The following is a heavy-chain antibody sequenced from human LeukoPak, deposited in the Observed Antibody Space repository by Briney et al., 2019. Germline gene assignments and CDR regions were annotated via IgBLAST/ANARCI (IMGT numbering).Heavy chain of an antibody. J-gene: IGHJ6*02. Sequence: SETLSLTCAVSGGSISSGDYSWNWVRQPPGKGLEWIGYIYRSGSTYYNPSLKSRVSISGDRSKNQFSLRLTSVTAADTAVYYCARDRAVVTATAPPSYYYYGMDVWGQGTTVTVS. CDR1: GGSISSGDYS. V-gene: IGHV4-30-2*01. D-gene: IGHD2-15*01. CDR3: ARDRAVVTATAPPSYYYYGMDV. CDR2: IYRSGST.